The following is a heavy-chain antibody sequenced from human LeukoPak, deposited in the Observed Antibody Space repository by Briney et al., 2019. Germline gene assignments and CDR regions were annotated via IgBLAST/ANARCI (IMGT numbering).Heavy chain of an antibody. CDR2: IYHSGST. D-gene: IGHD4-17*01. J-gene: IGHJ4*02. CDR1: GGSISSSNW. V-gene: IGHV4-4*02. CDR3: AREGATVSHSFDY. Sequence: PSETLSLTCAVSGGSISSSNWWSWVRQPPGKGLEWIGEIYHSGSTNYNPSLKSRVTISVDKSKNQFSLKLSSVTAADTAVYYCAREGATVSHSFDYWGQGTLVTVSS.